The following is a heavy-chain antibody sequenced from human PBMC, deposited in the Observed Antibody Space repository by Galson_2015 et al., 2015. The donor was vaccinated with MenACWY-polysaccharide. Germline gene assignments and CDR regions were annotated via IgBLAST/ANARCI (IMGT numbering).Heavy chain of an antibody. D-gene: IGHD2-21*02. CDR2: ISYDGSNK. CDR1: GFTFSSYG. CDR3: AKEVSYCGGDCYGGFDY. Sequence: SLRLSRAASGFTFSSYGMHWVRQAPGKGLEWVAVISYDGSNKYYADSVKGRFTISRDNSKNTLYLQMNSLRAEDTAVYYCAKEVSYCGGDCYGGFDYWGQGTLVTVSS. V-gene: IGHV3-30*18. J-gene: IGHJ4*02.